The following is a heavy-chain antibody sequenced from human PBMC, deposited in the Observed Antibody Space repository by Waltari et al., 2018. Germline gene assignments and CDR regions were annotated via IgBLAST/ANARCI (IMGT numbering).Heavy chain of an antibody. J-gene: IGHJ4*02. CDR2: IYWDDDA. V-gene: IGHV2-5*05. CDR1: GFSLRSRKMG. D-gene: IGHD3-10*01. Sequence: QITLKESDPTLVKPTQTLTLTCSFSGFSLRSRKMGVGWVRQPPGKALEWLAIIYWDDDARYAPSLTSRLTITKDTSKNQVVLSMTNMDPVDTGTYYCVQTDGRFGELYDFDYWGQGTLITVSS. CDR3: VQTDGRFGELYDFDY.